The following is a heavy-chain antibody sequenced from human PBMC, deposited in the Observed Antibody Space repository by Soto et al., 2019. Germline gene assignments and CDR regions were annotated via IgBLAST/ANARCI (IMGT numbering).Heavy chain of an antibody. CDR3: ARGDKGAFDL. V-gene: IGHV3-23*01. J-gene: IGHJ3*01. D-gene: IGHD2-21*02. CDR2: ISGSGYST. Sequence: PGGSLRLSCAASGFAVSSYSMNWVRQAPGKGLEWVSAISGSGYSTYYADSVKGRLTISRDNSKNTLYLQMNSLRAEDTAVYYCARGDKGAFDLWGQGTMVTVSS. CDR1: GFAVSSYS.